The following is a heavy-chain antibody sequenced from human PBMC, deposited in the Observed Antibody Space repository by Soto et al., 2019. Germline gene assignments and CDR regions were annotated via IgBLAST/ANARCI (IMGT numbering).Heavy chain of an antibody. CDR1: GFTFSSYG. D-gene: IGHD1-26*01. CDR2: ISYDGSNK. J-gene: IGHJ4*02. CDR3: AKGQWELGDY. V-gene: IGHV3-30*18. Sequence: GGSLRLSCAASGFTFSSYGMHRVRQAPGKGLEWVAVISYDGSNKYYADSVKGRFTISRDNSKNTLYLQMNSLRAEDTAVYYCAKGQWELGDYWGQGTLVTVSS.